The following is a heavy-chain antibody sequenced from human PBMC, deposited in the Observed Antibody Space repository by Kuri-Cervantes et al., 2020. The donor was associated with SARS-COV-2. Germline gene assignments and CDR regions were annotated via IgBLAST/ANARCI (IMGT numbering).Heavy chain of an antibody. J-gene: IGHJ5*02. CDR2: ISSSSSTI. CDR3: ARDPRTTTLNWFDP. V-gene: IGHV3-48*01. CDR1: GFTFDDYA. Sequence: GGSLRLSCAASGFTFDDYAMNWVRQAPGKGLEWVSYISSSSSTIYYADSVKGRFTISRDNAKNSLYLQMNSLRAEDTAVYYCARDPRTTTLNWFDPWGQGTLVTVSS. D-gene: IGHD1/OR15-1a*01.